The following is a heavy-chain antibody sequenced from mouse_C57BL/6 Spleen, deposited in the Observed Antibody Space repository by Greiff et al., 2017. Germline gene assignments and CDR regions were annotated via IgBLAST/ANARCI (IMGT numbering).Heavy chain of an antibody. Sequence: VKLMESGPGLVQPSQSLSITCTVSGFSLTSYGVHWVRQSPGKGLEWLGVIWSGGSTDYNAAFISRLSISKDNSKSQVFFKMNSLQADDTAIYYCASSNYEDLFAYWGQGTLVTVSA. D-gene: IGHD2-5*01. CDR3: ASSNYEDLFAY. J-gene: IGHJ3*01. CDR2: IWSGGST. CDR1: GFSLTSYG. V-gene: IGHV2-2*01.